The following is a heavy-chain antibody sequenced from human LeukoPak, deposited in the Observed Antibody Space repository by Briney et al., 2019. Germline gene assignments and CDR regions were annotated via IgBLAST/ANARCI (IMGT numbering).Heavy chain of an antibody. Sequence: PSETLSLTCTVSGGSVSSNGYYWGWIRQPPGKGLEWIGSVYCSGSTYYNPSLERRVTISVDTSKNQFSLKLNSMTAADTAVYYCARQPATLNWNDVRVFDYWGQGTLVTVSS. D-gene: IGHD1-1*01. CDR2: VYCSGST. CDR3: ARQPATLNWNDVRVFDY. J-gene: IGHJ4*02. V-gene: IGHV4-39*01. CDR1: GGSVSSNGYY.